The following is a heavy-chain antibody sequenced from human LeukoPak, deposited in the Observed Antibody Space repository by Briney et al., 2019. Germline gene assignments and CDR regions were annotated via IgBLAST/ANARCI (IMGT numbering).Heavy chain of an antibody. CDR3: ARVEDYYYDSSGLRALDI. CDR2: VNSDGNNT. CDR1: GFTFSSYW. D-gene: IGHD3-22*01. J-gene: IGHJ3*02. V-gene: IGHV3-74*01. Sequence: GGSLRLSCAASGFTFSSYWMHWVRQAPGKGLVWVSRVNSDGNNTRYADSVRGRFTISRDNAKNTLYLQMNSLRAEDTAVYYCARVEDYYYDSSGLRALDIWGQGTMVTVSS.